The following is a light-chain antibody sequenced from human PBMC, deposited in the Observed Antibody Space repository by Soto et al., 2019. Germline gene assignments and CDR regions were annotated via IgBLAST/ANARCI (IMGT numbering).Light chain of an antibody. J-gene: IGKJ2*01. CDR1: QSVRNNY. CDR2: GSS. CDR3: YQYCSTPPYT. Sequence: EVVLTQSPGTLSLSPGERATLSCRASQSVRNNYLAWYQQKPGQSPKLLIFGSSDRTTGIPDRFSGSGSGADITLTISSREDEDFLVEYCYQYCSTPPYTFGEGTKLEIK. V-gene: IGKV3-20*01.